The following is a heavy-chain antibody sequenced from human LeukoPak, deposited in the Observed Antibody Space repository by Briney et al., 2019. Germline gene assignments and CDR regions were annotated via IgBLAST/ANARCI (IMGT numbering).Heavy chain of an antibody. J-gene: IGHJ5*02. Sequence: SQTLSLTCTVSGGSISSGGYYWGWVRQLPGKGLEWIGYIFYSGTAYYNPSLDSRGTISVDTSKNQFSLKVSSVTAADTAVYYCARVYDRGRIYVRNWFDRWGQGTLVTVSS. CDR2: IFYSGTA. D-gene: IGHD2-15*01. CDR1: GGSISSGGYY. CDR3: ARVYDRGRIYVRNWFDR. V-gene: IGHV4-31*03.